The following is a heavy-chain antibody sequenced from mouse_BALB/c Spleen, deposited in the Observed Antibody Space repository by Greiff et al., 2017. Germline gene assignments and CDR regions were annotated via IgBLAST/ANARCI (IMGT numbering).Heavy chain of an antibody. CDR2: IYPGDGDT. Sequence: VQLHQSGAELVRPGSSVKISCKASGYAFSSYWMNWVKQRPGQGLEWIGQIYPGDGDTNYNGKFKGKATLTADKSSSTAYMQLSSLTSEDSAVYFCASGGGYEYFDVWGAGTTVTVSS. J-gene: IGHJ1*01. CDR1: GYAFSSYW. V-gene: IGHV1-80*01. CDR3: ASGGGYEYFDV. D-gene: IGHD2-14*01.